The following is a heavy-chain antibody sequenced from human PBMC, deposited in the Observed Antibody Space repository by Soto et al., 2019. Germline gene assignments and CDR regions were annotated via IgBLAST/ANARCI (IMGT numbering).Heavy chain of an antibody. J-gene: IGHJ4*02. Sequence: EVQLVESGGGLVQPGGSLRLSCATSGFTFSSYWMHWVRQVPGKGLLWVSRIDEYGNTINYADSVRGRFSISRDNARNTLYREMNSLRAEDTALYYCTRDIGGKGAYWGPGTLVTVSS. D-gene: IGHD3-10*01. CDR1: GFTFSSYW. V-gene: IGHV3-74*01. CDR2: IDEYGNTI. CDR3: TRDIGGKGAY.